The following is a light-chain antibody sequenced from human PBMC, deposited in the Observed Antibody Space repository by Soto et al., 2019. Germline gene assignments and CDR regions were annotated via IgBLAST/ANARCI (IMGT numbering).Light chain of an antibody. Sequence: EIVMTQSPATLSVSPGERATLSCRASQSVSSNLAWYQKKPGQAPRLLIYGASTRATGIPARFSGSGSGTEFTLTISSLQSEDFAGYYCQQYDNWWTFGQWTRVEIK. CDR1: QSVSSN. V-gene: IGKV3-15*01. CDR3: QQYDNWWT. CDR2: GAS. J-gene: IGKJ1*01.